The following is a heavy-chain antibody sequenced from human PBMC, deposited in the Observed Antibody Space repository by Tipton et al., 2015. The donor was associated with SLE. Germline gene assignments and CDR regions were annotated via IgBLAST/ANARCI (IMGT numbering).Heavy chain of an antibody. CDR2: ISSNGGST. D-gene: IGHD7-27*01. V-gene: IGHV3-64*01. J-gene: IGHJ4*02. Sequence: GSLRLSCAASGFTFSGYAMHWVRQAPGKGLEYVSAISSNGGSTYYANSVKGRFTISRDNSKNTLYLQMGSLRAEDMAVYYCARDLAGDFDYWGQGTLVTVSS. CDR3: ARDLAGDFDY. CDR1: GFTFSGYA.